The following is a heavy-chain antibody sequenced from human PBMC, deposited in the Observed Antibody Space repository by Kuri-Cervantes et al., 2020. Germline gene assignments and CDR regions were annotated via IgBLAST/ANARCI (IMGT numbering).Heavy chain of an antibody. Sequence: GESLKISCAASGFTFSNAWMSWVRQAPGKGLEWVGRIKSKTDGGTTDYAAPVKGSFTISRDDSKNTLYLQMNSLKTEDTAVYYCTTAGIAARYFDYWGQGTLVTVSS. D-gene: IGHD6-6*01. CDR1: GFTFSNAW. V-gene: IGHV3-15*01. CDR3: TTAGIAARYFDY. CDR2: IKSKTDGGTT. J-gene: IGHJ4*02.